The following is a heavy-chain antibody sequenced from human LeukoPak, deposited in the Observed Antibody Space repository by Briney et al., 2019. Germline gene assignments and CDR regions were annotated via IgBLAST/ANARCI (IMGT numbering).Heavy chain of an antibody. CDR1: GYTLTELS. J-gene: IGHJ4*02. CDR2: ISSSGSII. CDR3: ARVATYCSGGSCPYYFDY. D-gene: IGHD2-15*01. V-gene: IGHV3-11*04. Sequence: SCKVSGYTLTELSMHWVRQAPGKGLEWVSYISSSGSIIYYADSVKGRFTISRDNGKNSLYVQMKSLGAEDTAVYYCARVATYCSGGSCPYYFDYWGQGTLVTVSS.